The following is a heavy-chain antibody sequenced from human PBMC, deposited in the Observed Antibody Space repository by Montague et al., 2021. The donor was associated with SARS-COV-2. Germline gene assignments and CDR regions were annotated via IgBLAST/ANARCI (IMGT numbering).Heavy chain of an antibody. CDR3: VRGGGYYSYGLDV. V-gene: IGHV4-59*01. CDR1: GGSITGYY. J-gene: IGHJ6*02. Sequence: SETLSLTCTVSGGSITGYYWSWLRRSPGKGLEWISYIYDGGAVNYNPSLGSRVTISTDTSKNQLSLKVNSVTAADTAVYYCVRGGGYYSYGLDVWGPGTTVTVSS. D-gene: IGHD3-22*01. CDR2: IYDGGAV.